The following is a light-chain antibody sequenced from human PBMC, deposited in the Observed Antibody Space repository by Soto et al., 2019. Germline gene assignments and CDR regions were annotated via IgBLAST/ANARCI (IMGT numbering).Light chain of an antibody. J-gene: IGKJ5*01. Sequence: DIQMTQSPSSLSESLGDRVTIXWQASQDISNYLNWYQQKPGKAPKLLIYDASNLETGVPSRFSGSGSGTDFTFTISSLQPEDIATYYCQQYDNFPRAINFGQGTRLEIK. CDR2: DAS. CDR1: QDISNY. CDR3: QQYDNFPRAIN. V-gene: IGKV1-33*01.